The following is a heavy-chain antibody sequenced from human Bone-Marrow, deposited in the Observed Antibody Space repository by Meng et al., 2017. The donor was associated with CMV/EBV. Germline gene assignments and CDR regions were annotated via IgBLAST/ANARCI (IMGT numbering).Heavy chain of an antibody. D-gene: IGHD2-21*01. CDR3: ARYGDISYSHWFDP. J-gene: IGHJ5*02. CDR2: INYSAIT. Sequence: SGGSIISVAYYWSWIRQRPGRGLEWIGYINYSAITYYTPSLESRVTISVDTSKTQFSLKLNSVTAADTAVYYCARYGDISYSHWFDPWGQGTLVTVSS. CDR1: GGSIISVAYY. V-gene: IGHV4-31*02.